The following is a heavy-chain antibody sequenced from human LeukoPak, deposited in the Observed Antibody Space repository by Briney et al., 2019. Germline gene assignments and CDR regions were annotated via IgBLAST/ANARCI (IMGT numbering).Heavy chain of an antibody. J-gene: IGHJ5*02. D-gene: IGHD2-2*03. CDR3: AKVDFWFGP. CDR1: GFTFTSYA. Sequence: GGSLRLSCAASGFTFTSYAMSWVRQAPGKGLEWVSAISGSGGNTYYADTVKGRFTISRDNAKNTLYLQMNSLRAEDKAVYYCAKVDFWFGPWGQGTLVTVSS. V-gene: IGHV3-23*01. CDR2: ISGSGGNT.